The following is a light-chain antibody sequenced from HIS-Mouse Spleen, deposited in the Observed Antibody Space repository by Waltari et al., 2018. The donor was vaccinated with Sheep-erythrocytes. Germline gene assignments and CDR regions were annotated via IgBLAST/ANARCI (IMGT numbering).Light chain of an antibody. V-gene: IGKV3-15*01. CDR1: QSVSSN. J-gene: IGKJ2*01. CDR3: QQYNNWPPPYT. CDR2: GAS. Sequence: EIVMTQSPATLSVSPGERATLSCRASQSVSSNLAWYQQKPGQAPRLLIYGASTRATGIPARLSGSGSGTEITLTISSMQSEDFAVYYCQQYNNWPPPYTFGQGTKVEIK.